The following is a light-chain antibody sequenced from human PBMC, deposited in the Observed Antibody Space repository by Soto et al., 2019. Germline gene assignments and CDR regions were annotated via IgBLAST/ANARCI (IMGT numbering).Light chain of an antibody. J-gene: IGKJ4*01. CDR2: DAS. CDR1: QSVGDY. Sequence: IVLTQSPATLSLYPGERATLSCRASQSVGDYLGWYQQKPGQAPRLLIYDASQRATGVPARFSASGSGTDFTLTICRLLPADFAISYCQQREDWPRAFGGRNKVEFK. V-gene: IGKV3-11*01. CDR3: QQREDWPRA.